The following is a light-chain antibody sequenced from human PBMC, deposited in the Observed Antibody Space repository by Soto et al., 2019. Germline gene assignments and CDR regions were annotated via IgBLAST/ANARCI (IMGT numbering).Light chain of an antibody. CDR3: GTWDSSLSAYV. V-gene: IGLV1-51*01. CDR2: DNN. J-gene: IGLJ1*01. Sequence: QSVLTQPPSVSAAPGQKVTISCSGSNSNIGDHYVSWYQQVPGTAPKLLMYDNNKRPSGIPDRFSGSKSGTSATLAVTGLETGDEADFYCGTWDSSLSAYVFGTGTKLTVL. CDR1: NSNIGDHY.